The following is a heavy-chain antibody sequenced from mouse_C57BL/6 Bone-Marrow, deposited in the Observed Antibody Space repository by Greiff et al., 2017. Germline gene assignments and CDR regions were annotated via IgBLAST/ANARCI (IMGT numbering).Heavy chain of an antibody. V-gene: IGHV1-64*01. D-gene: IGHD2-4*01. CDR1: GYTFTSYW. CDR2: IDPNSGST. CDR3: ARSGDYAWFAY. Sequence: QVQLQQPGAELVKPGASVKLSCKASGYTFTSYWMHWVQQRPGQGLEWIGMIDPNSGSTNYNEKFKSKATLTVDKSSSTAYMQLSSLTSEDSAVYYCARSGDYAWFAYWGQGTLVTVSA. J-gene: IGHJ3*01.